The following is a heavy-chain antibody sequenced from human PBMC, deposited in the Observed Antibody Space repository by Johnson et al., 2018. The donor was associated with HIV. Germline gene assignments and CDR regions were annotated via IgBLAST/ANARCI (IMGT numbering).Heavy chain of an antibody. V-gene: IGHV3-11*04. Sequence: QVQLVESGGGLVKPGGSLTLSCASSGFSFSDHHMSWIRHAPGKGLEWVSYISSSGSTIYYADSVKGRFTISRENAKNSLYLQMNSLRAGDTAVYYCARSGAASIAARGDAFDIWGQGTMVTVSS. CDR2: ISSSGSTI. J-gene: IGHJ3*02. D-gene: IGHD6-6*01. CDR3: ARSGAASIAARGDAFDI. CDR1: GFSFSDHH.